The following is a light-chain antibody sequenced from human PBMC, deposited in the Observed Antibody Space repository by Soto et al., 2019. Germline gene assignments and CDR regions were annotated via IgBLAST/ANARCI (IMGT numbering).Light chain of an antibody. CDR1: QSISIH. CDR2: GAS. CDR3: QQYKNWPLT. Sequence: EIVMTQSPATLSVSPGERATLSCRASQSISIHLAWYQQKPGQAPWLLIYGASTRATGIPSRFSGSESGTEFTLTISSLQSEDFAVYYCQQYKNWPLTFGGGTKVEIK. J-gene: IGKJ4*01. V-gene: IGKV3-15*01.